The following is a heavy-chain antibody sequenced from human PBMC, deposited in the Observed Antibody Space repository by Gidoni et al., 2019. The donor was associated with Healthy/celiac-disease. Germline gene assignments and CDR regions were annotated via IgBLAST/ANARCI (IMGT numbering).Heavy chain of an antibody. CDR1: VGSIISSNC. D-gene: IGHD4-17*01. J-gene: IGHJ2*01. V-gene: IGHV4-4*02. Sequence: QVQLQESGPGLVKPSGTLSLTCAVSVGSIISSNCWRWVRQPPGKGLEWIGEIYHSGSTNYNPSIKSRVTISVDKSKNQFALKLSSVTAADTAVYYGARGASGAVFFTVTTAYFDLWGRGTLVTVSS. CDR3: ARGASGAVFFTVTTAYFDL. CDR2: IYHSGST.